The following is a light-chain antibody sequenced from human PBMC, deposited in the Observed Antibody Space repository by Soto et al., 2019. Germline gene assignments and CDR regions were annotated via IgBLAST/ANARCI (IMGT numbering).Light chain of an antibody. CDR3: QQYGSPYWT. Sequence: DIELTQSPGTLSLSPGERATLSCRASQSVPRTYLAWYQQKPGQTPSLVIYGASTRATGIPERFSGSGSGTDFTLTISRLEPEDFGIYYCQQYGSPYWTFGQGTQVEIK. CDR2: GAS. CDR1: QSVPRTY. V-gene: IGKV3-20*01. J-gene: IGKJ1*01.